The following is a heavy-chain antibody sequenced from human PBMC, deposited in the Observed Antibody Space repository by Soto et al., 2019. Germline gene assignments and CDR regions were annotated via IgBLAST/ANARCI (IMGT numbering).Heavy chain of an antibody. Sequence: QVQLQESGPGLVKPSQTLSLTCTVSGGSISSGGYYWSWIRQHPGKDLEWIGYIYYSGSTYYNPSLKSRVTISVDTSKNQFSLKLSSVTAADTAVYYCARVYYYDSSGHFDAFDIWGQGTMVTVSS. D-gene: IGHD3-22*01. J-gene: IGHJ3*02. V-gene: IGHV4-31*03. CDR3: ARVYYYDSSGHFDAFDI. CDR2: IYYSGST. CDR1: GGSISSGGYY.